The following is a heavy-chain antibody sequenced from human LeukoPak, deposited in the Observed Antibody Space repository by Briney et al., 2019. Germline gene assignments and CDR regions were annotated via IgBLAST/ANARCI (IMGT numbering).Heavy chain of an antibody. D-gene: IGHD5-24*01. CDR1: GGSISSSSYY. J-gene: IGHJ4*02. V-gene: IGHV4-39*01. Sequence: SETLSLTCTVSGGSISSSSYYWGWIRQPPGKGLEWIGSIYYSGSTYYNPSLKSRVTISVDTSKNQFSLKESSVTAADTAVYYCARQSINRDGYNPFDYWGPGILDPVSS. CDR2: IYYSGST. CDR3: ARQSINRDGYNPFDY.